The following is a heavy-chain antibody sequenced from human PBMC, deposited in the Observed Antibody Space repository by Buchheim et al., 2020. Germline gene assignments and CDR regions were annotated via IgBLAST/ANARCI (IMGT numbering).Heavy chain of an antibody. V-gene: IGHV1-18*01. Sequence: QVQLVQSGAEVKKPGASVKVSCKASSYTFTNYGISWVRQAPGQGLEWVGWISTYNGNTDYAQKLQGRVTMTTDTSTSTGYMELRSLRSDDTAVYYCARDQLVVAPGWYFDLWGRGTL. J-gene: IGHJ2*01. D-gene: IGHD2-15*01. CDR2: ISTYNGNT. CDR3: ARDQLVVAPGWYFDL. CDR1: SYTFTNYG.